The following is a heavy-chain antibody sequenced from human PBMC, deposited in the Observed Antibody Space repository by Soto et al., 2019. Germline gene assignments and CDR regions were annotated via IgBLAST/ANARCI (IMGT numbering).Heavy chain of an antibody. Sequence: LRLSCAASGFTFSSYWMSWVRQAPGKGLEWVANIKQDGSEKYYVDSVKGRFTISRDNAKNSLYLQMNSLRAEDTAVYYCARVLTVEYYYYGMDVWGQGTTVTVSS. V-gene: IGHV3-7*03. CDR1: GFTFSSYW. CDR2: IKQDGSEK. J-gene: IGHJ6*02. D-gene: IGHD4-4*01. CDR3: ARVLTVEYYYYGMDV.